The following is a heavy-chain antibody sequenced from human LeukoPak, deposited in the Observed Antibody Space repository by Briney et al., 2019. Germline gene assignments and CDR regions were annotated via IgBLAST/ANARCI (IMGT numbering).Heavy chain of an antibody. D-gene: IGHD1-14*01. Sequence: NPSETLSLTCTVSGASISSYYWSWVRQPPGKGLEWIGYIYTSGSTNYNPSLKSRVTISVDTSKNQFSLKLSSVTAADTAVYYCARAGFKGGWFDPWGQGTLVTVSS. J-gene: IGHJ5*02. CDR3: ARAGFKGGWFDP. CDR2: IYTSGST. CDR1: GASISSYY. V-gene: IGHV4-4*09.